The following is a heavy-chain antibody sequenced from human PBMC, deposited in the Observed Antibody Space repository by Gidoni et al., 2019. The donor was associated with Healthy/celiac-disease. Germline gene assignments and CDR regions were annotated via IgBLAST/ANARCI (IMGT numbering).Heavy chain of an antibody. V-gene: IGHV3-9*01. CDR3: AKDMEYSRATSDAFDI. J-gene: IGHJ3*02. D-gene: IGHD6-6*01. CDR1: GFTFDAYA. Sequence: EVPLVDSGDGLLQPGRSLRLSCAPLGFTFDAYAMHWVLQAPGKGLEWVSGSSWNSGSIGYADSVKGRFTISRDNAKNSLYLQMNSLRDEETALYYCAKDMEYSRATSDAFDIWGQGTMVTVSS. CDR2: SSWNSGSI.